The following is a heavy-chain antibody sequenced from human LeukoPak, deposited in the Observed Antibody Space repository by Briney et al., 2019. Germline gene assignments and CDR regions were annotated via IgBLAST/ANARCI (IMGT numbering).Heavy chain of an antibody. Sequence: PGGSLRLSCAVPGFTFTDTYMTWIRQAPGKGLESLSYISPSGTDISYADSVKGRFTISRDNAKNSLYLQMNSLRAEDTAVYYCARDYGGSSPFDYWGQGTLVTVSS. CDR1: GFTFTDTY. J-gene: IGHJ4*02. V-gene: IGHV3-11*04. D-gene: IGHD4-23*01. CDR2: ISPSGTDI. CDR3: ARDYGGSSPFDY.